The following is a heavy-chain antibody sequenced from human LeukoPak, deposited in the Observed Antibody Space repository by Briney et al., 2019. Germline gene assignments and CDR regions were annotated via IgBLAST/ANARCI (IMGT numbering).Heavy chain of an antibody. D-gene: IGHD5-12*01. CDR1: GYTFTSYY. V-gene: IGHV1-46*01. CDR3: AKGSDYDPPYYYYYMDV. J-gene: IGHJ6*03. CDR2: INPSGGST. Sequence: ASVKVSCKASGYTFTSYYMHWVRQAPGQGLEWMGIINPSGGSTSYAQKFQGRVTMTRDMSTSTVYMELSSLRSEDTAVYYCAKGSDYDPPYYYYYMDVWGKGTTVTISS.